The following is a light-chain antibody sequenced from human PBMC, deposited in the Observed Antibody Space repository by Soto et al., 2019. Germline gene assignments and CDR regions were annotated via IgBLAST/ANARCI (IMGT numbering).Light chain of an antibody. CDR2: GES. CDR1: QSVSGTY. V-gene: IGKV3-20*01. Sequence: VLTQCPETLSLPAGERATLRCXASQSVSGTYLGWYQQKTGQAPRIXIYGESSRATGIPDRLSGSGSGTDLNLTISRLEPEDFAVYYCQKYDSSPLTCGGGTKVDIK. J-gene: IGKJ4*01. CDR3: QKYDSSPLT.